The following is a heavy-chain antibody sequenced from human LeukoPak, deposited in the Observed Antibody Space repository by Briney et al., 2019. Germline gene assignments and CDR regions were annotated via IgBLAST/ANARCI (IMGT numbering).Heavy chain of an antibody. V-gene: IGHV3-21*01. J-gene: IGHJ4*02. CDR1: GFTFSSYS. CDR2: ISSSSSYI. D-gene: IGHD3-22*01. Sequence: GGSLRLSCAASGFTFSSYSMNWVRQAPGKGLEWVSSISSSSSYIYYADSVKGRFTISRDNAKNSLYLQMNSLRAEDTAVYYCAREGHYYDSSGYYSIFDYWGQGTLVTVSS. CDR3: AREGHYYDSSGYYSIFDY.